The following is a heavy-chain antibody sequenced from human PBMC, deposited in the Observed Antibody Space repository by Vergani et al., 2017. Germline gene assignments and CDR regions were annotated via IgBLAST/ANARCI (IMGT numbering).Heavy chain of an antibody. V-gene: IGHV4-59*01. D-gene: IGHD1-14*01. CDR3: ARSIGSQNPPDYFDN. J-gene: IGHJ4*02. Sequence: QVQLQESGPGLVRPSETLSLTCTVSGGSLSGYYWNLIRQTPGQGLEWVGYVDYTGYFNYNPSLKTRVSMSSDTSNNQFSLRLSSVTVADTAVYYCARSIGSQNPPDYFDNWVQGTLVTVSS. CDR1: GGSLSGYY. CDR2: VDYTGYF.